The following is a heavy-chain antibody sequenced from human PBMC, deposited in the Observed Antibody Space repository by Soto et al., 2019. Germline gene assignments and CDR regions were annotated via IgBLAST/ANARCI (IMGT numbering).Heavy chain of an antibody. J-gene: IGHJ4*02. V-gene: IGHV4-4*07. CDR3: ARDGMTTGDT. CDR1: GVSVRSYT. CDR2: VFSSVSA. D-gene: IGHD2-21*02. Sequence: SETLSLTCIVSGVSVRSYTWSWVRQPANKGLEWIGRVFSSVSATYNPSLKSRVSISMDTPENRISLKLDTVTAADAGVYFCARDGMTTGDTWGPGTLVTVSS.